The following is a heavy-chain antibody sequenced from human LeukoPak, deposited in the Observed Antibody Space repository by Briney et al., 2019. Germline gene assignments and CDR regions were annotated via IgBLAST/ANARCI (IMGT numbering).Heavy chain of an antibody. Sequence: PSETLSLTCTVSGGSISSSSYYWGWIRQPPGKGLEWIGSIYYSGSTYYNPSLKSRVTISVDTSKNQFSLKLSSVTAADTAVYYCARQNGGSWNYYYMDVWGKGTTVTVSS. D-gene: IGHD1-26*01. CDR1: GGSISSSSYY. CDR3: ARQNGGSWNYYYMDV. V-gene: IGHV4-39*01. CDR2: IYYSGST. J-gene: IGHJ6*03.